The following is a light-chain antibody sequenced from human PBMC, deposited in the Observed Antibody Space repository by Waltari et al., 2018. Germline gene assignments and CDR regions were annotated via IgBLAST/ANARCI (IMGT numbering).Light chain of an antibody. CDR3: AAWDDSLNGPV. CDR1: SFNIGSNT. V-gene: IGLV1-44*01. Sequence: QSVLTQPPSASGTPGQRVTISCSGSSFNIGSNTVNWYQQLPGTAPKLLIYSNNQRPSGGPGRFSGSKSGTSASLAISGLQSEDEADYYCAAWDDSLNGPVFGGGTKLTVL. CDR2: SNN. J-gene: IGLJ2*01.